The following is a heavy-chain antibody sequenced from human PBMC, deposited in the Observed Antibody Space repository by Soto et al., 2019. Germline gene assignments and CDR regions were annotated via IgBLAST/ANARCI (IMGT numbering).Heavy chain of an antibody. CDR1: GYTFTGYY. J-gene: IGHJ5*02. CDR3: ARGQRRAHPFYGSGSYSIWFDP. Sequence: QVQLVQSGAEVKKPGASVKVSCKASGYTFTGYYMHWVRQAPGQGLEWMGWINPNSGGTNYAQKFQGRVTMTRDTSIRTAYMELSRLRSDDTAVYYCARGQRRAHPFYGSGSYSIWFDPWGQGTLVTVSS. CDR2: INPNSGGT. V-gene: IGHV1-2*02. D-gene: IGHD3-10*01.